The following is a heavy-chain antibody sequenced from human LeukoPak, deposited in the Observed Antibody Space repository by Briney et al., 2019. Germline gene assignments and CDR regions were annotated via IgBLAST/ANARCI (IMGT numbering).Heavy chain of an antibody. D-gene: IGHD3-9*01. J-gene: IGHJ5*01. V-gene: IGHV3-7*03. Sequence: PGGSLRLSCAASGFSLSAYWMTWVRQAPGKGLEWVANINRDGSQKNHVDSVKGRFTISRDNAKNSLYLQMNSLTAEDTAVYYCVVQAGLTYYDISFDSWGQGTLVTVSS. CDR2: INRDGSQK. CDR1: GFSLSAYW. CDR3: VVQAGLTYYDISFDS.